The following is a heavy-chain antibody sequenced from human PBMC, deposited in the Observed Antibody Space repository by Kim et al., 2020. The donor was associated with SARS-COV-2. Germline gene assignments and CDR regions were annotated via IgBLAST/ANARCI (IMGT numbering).Heavy chain of an antibody. J-gene: IGHJ4*02. CDR3: ASPLYWGGGSCYS. CDR1: GFTFSNYG. V-gene: IGHV3-33*01. CDR2: IWYDGNKN. D-gene: IGHD2-15*01. Sequence: GGSLRLSCAASGFTFSNYGMHWVRQAPGKGLEWVAVIWYDGNKNYYTDSVKGRFTISRDNSKNTVYLQMNSLRAEDTAVYYCASPLYWGGGSCYSWGQGT.